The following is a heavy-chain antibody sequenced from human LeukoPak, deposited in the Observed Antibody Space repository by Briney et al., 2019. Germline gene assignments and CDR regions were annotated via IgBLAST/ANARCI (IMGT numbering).Heavy chain of an antibody. Sequence: SVKVSCKASGGTFSSYAISWVRQAPGQGLEWMGRFIPIFGIANYAQKFQGRVTITADKSTSTAYMELSSLRSEDTAVYYCARTYCSGGSCYDLPYYYYYGMDVRGQGTTVTVSS. CDR3: ARTYCSGGSCYDLPYYYYYGMDV. CDR2: FIPIFGIA. CDR1: GGTFSSYA. J-gene: IGHJ6*02. V-gene: IGHV1-69*04. D-gene: IGHD2-15*01.